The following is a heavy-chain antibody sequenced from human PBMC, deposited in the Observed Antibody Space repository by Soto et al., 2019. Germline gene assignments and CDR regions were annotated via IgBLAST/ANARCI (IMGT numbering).Heavy chain of an antibody. Sequence: QVQLVQSGAEVKKPGSSVKVSCKASGGTFSSYTISWVRQAPGQGLEWMGRIIPILGIANYAQKFQGRVTITADKSTSTAYLELSSLRSEDTAVYYCARAPYNWNAAYNWFGPWGQGTLVTVSS. CDR1: GGTFSSYT. D-gene: IGHD1-1*01. CDR3: ARAPYNWNAAYNWFGP. CDR2: IIPILGIA. V-gene: IGHV1-69*02. J-gene: IGHJ5*02.